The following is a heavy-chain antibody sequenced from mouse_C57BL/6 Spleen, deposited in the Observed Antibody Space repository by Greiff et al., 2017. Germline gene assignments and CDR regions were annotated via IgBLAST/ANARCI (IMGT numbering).Heavy chain of an antibody. J-gene: IGHJ4*01. Sequence: QVQLQQPGAELVMPGASVKLSCKASGYTFTSYWMHWVKQRPGQGLEWIGEIDPSDSYTNYNQKFKGQSTLTVDKSSSTAYMQLSSLTSEDSAVYYCARSDGNRGLYYAKDYWGQGTSVTVSS. D-gene: IGHD2-1*01. CDR2: IDPSDSYT. CDR3: ARSDGNRGLYYAKDY. CDR1: GYTFTSYW. V-gene: IGHV1-69*01.